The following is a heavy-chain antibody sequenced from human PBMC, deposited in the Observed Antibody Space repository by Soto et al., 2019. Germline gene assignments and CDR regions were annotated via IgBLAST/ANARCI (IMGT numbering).Heavy chain of an antibody. CDR2: IDPSDSET. J-gene: IGHJ6*02. CDR3: ARINYEDYNAMDV. D-gene: IGHD1-7*01. CDR1: GYIFTNFW. V-gene: IGHV5-10-1*01. Sequence: PGESLKISCKGSGYIFTNFWITWVRQMPGKGLEWLGRIDPSDSETNYSPSFQGHVTISSDKSISTAYLQWSSLKASDTAMYYCARINYEDYNAMDVWGQGTTVTVSS.